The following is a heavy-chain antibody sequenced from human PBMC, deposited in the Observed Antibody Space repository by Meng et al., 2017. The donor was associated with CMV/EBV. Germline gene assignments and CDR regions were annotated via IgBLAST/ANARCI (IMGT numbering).Heavy chain of an antibody. CDR3: AKGRVPDYSMVASSDP. CDR2: ISGSGGST. Sequence: GESLKISCAASGLTFGSYAMSWVRQAPGKGLEWVSAISGSGGSTYYADSVKGRFTISRDNSKNTLYLQMNSLRADDTAVYYCAKGRVPDYSMVASSDPWGQGTLVTVSS. D-gene: IGHD4-11*01. J-gene: IGHJ5*02. CDR1: GLTFGSYA. V-gene: IGHV3-23*01.